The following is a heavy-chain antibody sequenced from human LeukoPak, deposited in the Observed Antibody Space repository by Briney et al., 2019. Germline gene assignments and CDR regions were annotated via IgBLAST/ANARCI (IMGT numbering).Heavy chain of an antibody. J-gene: IGHJ5*02. Sequence: GGSLRLSCAASGFTFSDYYMSWIRQAPGKGQEWVSYISSSGSTIYYADSVKGRFTISRDNAKNSLYLQMNSLRAEDTAVYYCARGPQYYDFWSGYSPWGQGTLVTVSS. CDR3: ARGPQYYDFWSGYSP. CDR1: GFTFSDYY. V-gene: IGHV3-11*01. D-gene: IGHD3-3*01. CDR2: ISSSGSTI.